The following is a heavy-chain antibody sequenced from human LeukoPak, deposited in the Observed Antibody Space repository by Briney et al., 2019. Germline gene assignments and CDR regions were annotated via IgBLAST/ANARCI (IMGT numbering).Heavy chain of an antibody. CDR3: ARPVVAATTPDTFDI. D-gene: IGHD2-15*01. J-gene: IGHJ3*02. CDR1: GFTFSDYY. V-gene: IGHV3-11*04. CDR2: ISSGGRTI. Sequence: PGGSLRLSCAASGFTFSDYYMSWLRQAQGKGLEWVSYISSGGRTIYYADSVKGRFTMSRDNAKNSLYLQMNSLRAEDTAVYYCARPVVAATTPDTFDIWGQGTMVTVSS.